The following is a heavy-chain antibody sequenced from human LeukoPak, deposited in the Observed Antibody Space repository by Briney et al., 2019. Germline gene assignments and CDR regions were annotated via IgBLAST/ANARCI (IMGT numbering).Heavy chain of an antibody. V-gene: IGHV4-59*01. CDR2: IYYSGNT. D-gene: IGHD5-18*01. CDR3: ARGYSCGSYYFDN. J-gene: IGHJ4*02. CDR1: GGSISSYY. Sequence: SETLSLTCTVSGGSISSYYWSWIRQPPGKGLEWIGYIYYSGNTNYNPSLKSRVTISVDTSKNQFSLKLSSVTAADTAIYYCARGYSCGSYYFDNWGQGTLVTVSS.